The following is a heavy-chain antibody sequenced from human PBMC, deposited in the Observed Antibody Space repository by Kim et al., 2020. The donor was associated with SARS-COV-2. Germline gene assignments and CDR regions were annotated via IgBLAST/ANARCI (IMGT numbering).Heavy chain of an antibody. CDR1: GFTFSSYG. J-gene: IGHJ1*01. V-gene: IGHV3-33*01. Sequence: GGSLRLSCAASGFTFSSYGMHWVRQAPGKGLEWVAVIWYDGSNKYYADSVKGRFTISRDNSKNTLYLQMNSLRAEDTAVYYCASGAGYCSSTSCPREMRHWGQGTLVTVSS. D-gene: IGHD2-2*01. CDR3: ASGAGYCSSTSCPREMRH. CDR2: IWYDGSNK.